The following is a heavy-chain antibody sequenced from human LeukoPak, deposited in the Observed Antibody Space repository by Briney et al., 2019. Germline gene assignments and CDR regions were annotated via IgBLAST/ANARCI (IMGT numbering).Heavy chain of an antibody. V-gene: IGHV3-30-3*01. J-gene: IGHJ4*02. Sequence: GGSLRLSCAASGFTFSSYAMHWVRQAPGKGLEWVAVISYDGSNKYYADSVKGRFTISRDNSKNTLYLQMNSLRAEDTAVYYCASEPPPYGFDYWGQGTLVAVSS. CDR1: GFTFSSYA. CDR2: ISYDGSNK. CDR3: ASEPPPYGFDY. D-gene: IGHD4-17*01.